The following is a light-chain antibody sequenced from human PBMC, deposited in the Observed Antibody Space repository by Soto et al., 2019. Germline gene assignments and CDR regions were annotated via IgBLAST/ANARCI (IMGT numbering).Light chain of an antibody. CDR3: QHYNSYSEA. Sequence: DIQMTQSPSTLSGSVGDRVTITCRASQTISSWLAWYQQKPGKAPQLLIYDASSLESGVPSRFSGSGSGTEFTLTISSLQPDDFATYYCQHYNSYSEAFGQGTKVDIK. CDR2: DAS. V-gene: IGKV1-5*01. J-gene: IGKJ1*01. CDR1: QTISSW.